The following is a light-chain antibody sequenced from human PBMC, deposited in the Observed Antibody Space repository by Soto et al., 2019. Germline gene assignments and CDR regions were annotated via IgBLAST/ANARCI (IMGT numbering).Light chain of an antibody. Sequence: DIQMTQSPSSLSASVGDRVTITCRASQIINTWLAWYQQKPGKAPKLLIYRASNLVNGVPSRFSGSGSGTEFTLTISILQPDDFSIYYCQQYETYSCTFGPGTKVD. V-gene: IGKV1-5*03. J-gene: IGKJ3*01. CDR2: RAS. CDR3: QQYETYSCT. CDR1: QIINTW.